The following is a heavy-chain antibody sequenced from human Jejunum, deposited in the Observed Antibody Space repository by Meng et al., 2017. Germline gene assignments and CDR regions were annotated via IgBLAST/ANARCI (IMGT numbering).Heavy chain of an antibody. CDR3: ARVGPDSSGWYFDY. V-gene: IGHV7-4-1*02. D-gene: IGHD6-19*01. J-gene: IGHJ4*02. Sequence: QGQLVQAGAEGKKPGASVKGACKASGYTFRSYAMKWVRQAPGQGLEWMGWINSNTGNPTYAQGFTGRFVFSLDTSVSTAYLQISSLKAEDSAVYYCARVGPDSSGWYFDYWGQGTLVTVSS. CDR2: INSNTGNP. CDR1: GYTFRSYA.